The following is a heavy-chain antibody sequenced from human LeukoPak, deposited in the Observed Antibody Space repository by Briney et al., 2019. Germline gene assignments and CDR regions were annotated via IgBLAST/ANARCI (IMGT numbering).Heavy chain of an antibody. CDR1: GGSISSGSYY. V-gene: IGHV4-61*02. CDR3: AREFVDIVATIHDYYYYYTDV. D-gene: IGHD5-12*01. CDR2: IYTSGST. Sequence: SQTLSLTCTVSGGSISSGSYYWSWIRQPAGKGLEWIGRIYTSGSTNYNPSLKSRVTISVDTSKNQFSLKLSSVTAADTAVYYCAREFVDIVATIHDYYYYYTDVWGKGTTVTVSS. J-gene: IGHJ6*03.